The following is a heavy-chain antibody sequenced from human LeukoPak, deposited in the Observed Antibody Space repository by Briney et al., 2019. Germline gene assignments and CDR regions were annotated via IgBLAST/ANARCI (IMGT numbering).Heavy chain of an antibody. J-gene: IGHJ1*01. CDR2: ISAYNGNA. CDR3: ARNDPWLLYDGGYFQH. CDR1: GYTFTSSG. V-gene: IGHV1-18*04. D-gene: IGHD3-3*01. Sequence: ASVKVSCKASGYTFTSSGISWVRQAPGQGLEWMGWISAYNGNANYAQKPQGRVTMTPDNSPSTGYMELSSLRSDDTAAYYYARNDPWLLYDGGYFQHCGQGSLVTVSS.